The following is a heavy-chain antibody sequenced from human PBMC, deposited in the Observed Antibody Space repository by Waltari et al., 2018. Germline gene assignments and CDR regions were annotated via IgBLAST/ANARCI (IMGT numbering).Heavy chain of an antibody. CDR1: AYRSASCW. Sequence: EAQPVQPGAEVTNPGASLTNSWKGAAYRSASCWTVRAHKMPGKGLEWMVIIYPGDSDTRYSPSSQGQVTISADKSISTAYLQWSSLKASDTAMYYCARLAYSGYEQPLDYWGQGTLFAVSS. D-gene: IGHD5-12*01. V-gene: IGHV5-51*07. CDR2: IYPGDSDT. J-gene: IGHJ4*02. CDR3: ARLAYSGYEQPLDY.